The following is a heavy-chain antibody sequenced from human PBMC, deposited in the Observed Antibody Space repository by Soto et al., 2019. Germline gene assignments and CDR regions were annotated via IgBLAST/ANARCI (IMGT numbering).Heavy chain of an antibody. CDR3: ARDMHAGFTHYFDP. Sequence: SETLSLTCTVSGDSIRSYYWSWIRQPPGKGLEWIGYIYYSGYTSYNPSLKSRVTISVDTSKNQFSLKLNSVTAADTAVYYCARDMHAGFTHYFDPSGQGTLVTVSS. V-gene: IGHV4-59*01. CDR2: IYYSGYT. D-gene: IGHD1-26*01. J-gene: IGHJ5*02. CDR1: GDSIRSYY.